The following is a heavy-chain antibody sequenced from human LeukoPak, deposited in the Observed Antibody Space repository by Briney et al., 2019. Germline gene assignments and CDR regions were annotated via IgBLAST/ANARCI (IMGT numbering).Heavy chain of an antibody. D-gene: IGHD1-14*01. CDR1: GFPFDSFW. V-gene: IGHV3-74*01. CDR3: ARGGVNPVDH. J-gene: IGHJ4*02. Sequence: GGSLRLSCAASGFPFDSFWMHWVRQAPGKELVWVSDMNEYSTTIRYADSVKGRFTISRDNAKSILYLQMNNLRAEDKAMYFCARGGVNPVDHWGQGTLVTVSS. CDR2: MNEYSTTI.